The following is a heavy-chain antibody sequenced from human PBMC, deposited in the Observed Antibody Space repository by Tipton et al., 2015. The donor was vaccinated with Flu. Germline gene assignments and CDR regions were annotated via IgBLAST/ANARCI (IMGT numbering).Heavy chain of an antibody. J-gene: IGHJ2*01. CDR2: INHGGST. CDR1: GGSFSGYY. CDR3: ARDHEWRNWYFDL. D-gene: IGHD3-3*01. V-gene: IGHV4-34*01. Sequence: TLSLTCAVNGGSFSGYYWSWIRQPPGKGLEWIGEINHGGSTHYKTSLKSRVTMSVDTSMNQVSLRLSSVTAADTAVYYCARDHEWRNWYFDLWGRGTLVTVSS.